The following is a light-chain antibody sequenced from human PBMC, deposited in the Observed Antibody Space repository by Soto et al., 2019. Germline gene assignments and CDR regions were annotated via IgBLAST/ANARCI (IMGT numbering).Light chain of an antibody. CDR2: AAS. J-gene: IGKJ1*01. V-gene: IGKV1-27*01. CDR1: QGISNY. CDR3: QKYNSAPWT. Sequence: DIQITQSPSSLSTSVGDRVTITFRASQGISNYLAWYQQKPGKVPKLLIYAASTLQSGVPSRFSGSGSGTDFTLTISSLQPEDVATYYCQKYNSAPWTFGQGTKVDIK.